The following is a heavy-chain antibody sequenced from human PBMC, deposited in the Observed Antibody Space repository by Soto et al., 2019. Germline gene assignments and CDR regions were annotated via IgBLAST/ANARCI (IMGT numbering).Heavy chain of an antibody. V-gene: IGHV1-46*01. Sequence: ASVKVSCKASGYTFTSYYMHWVRQAPGQGLEWMGIINPSGGSTSYAQKFQGRVTMTRDTSTSTVYMELSSLRSEDTAVYYCARDGSAYYDFWSGYYSGWFDPWGQGTLVT. J-gene: IGHJ5*02. D-gene: IGHD3-3*01. CDR3: ARDGSAYYDFWSGYYSGWFDP. CDR1: GYTFTSYY. CDR2: INPSGGST.